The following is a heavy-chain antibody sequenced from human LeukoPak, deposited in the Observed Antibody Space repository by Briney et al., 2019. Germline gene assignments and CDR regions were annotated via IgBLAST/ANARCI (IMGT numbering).Heavy chain of an antibody. J-gene: IGHJ4*02. CDR3: AMCHCSSTSCYGGLGYLDY. V-gene: IGHV4-38-2*01. Sequence: SETLSLTCAVSGYSISSGYYWGWIRQPPRKGLEGIGSIYQSGSTYYNPSLKSRVTMSVDTSKNHFSLKLRSVTAADTAVYYCAMCHCSSTSCYGGLGYLDYWGQGTLVTVSS. CDR2: IYQSGST. CDR1: GYSISSGYY. D-gene: IGHD2-2*01.